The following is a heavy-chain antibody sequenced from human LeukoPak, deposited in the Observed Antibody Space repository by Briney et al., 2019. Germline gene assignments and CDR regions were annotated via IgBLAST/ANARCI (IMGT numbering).Heavy chain of an antibody. CDR1: GFTFSSYA. V-gene: IGHV3-30*04. J-gene: IGHJ4*02. Sequence: QPGGSLRLSCAASGFTFSSYAMHWARQAPGKGLEWVAVISYDGSNKYYADSVKGRFTISRDNSKNTLYLQMNSLRAEDTAVYYCARGFGVVMTTLDYWGQGTLVTVSS. CDR2: ISYDGSNK. D-gene: IGHD3-3*01. CDR3: ARGFGVVMTTLDY.